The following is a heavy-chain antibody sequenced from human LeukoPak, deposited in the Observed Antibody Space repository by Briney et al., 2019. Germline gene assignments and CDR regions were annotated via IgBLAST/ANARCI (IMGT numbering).Heavy chain of an antibody. J-gene: IGHJ4*02. Sequence: NPGGSLRLSCAASGFTSSTYNMNWVSQAPGKGLEWVSSISSSSSYIEYADSVKGRFTISRDNAKNSLYLQMNSLRAEDTAVYYCARAVSMGRGDYWGQGTLVTVSS. V-gene: IGHV3-21*01. CDR1: GFTSSTYN. CDR2: ISSSSSYI. D-gene: IGHD5-24*01. CDR3: ARAVSMGRGDY.